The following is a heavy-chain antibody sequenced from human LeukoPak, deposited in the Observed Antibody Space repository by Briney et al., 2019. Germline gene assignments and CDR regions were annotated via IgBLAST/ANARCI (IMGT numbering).Heavy chain of an antibody. D-gene: IGHD3-10*01. Sequence: GGSLRLSCAASGFTFSSYSMNWVRQAPGKGLEWVSSISSSSYIYYADSVKGRFTIARDNAKNSLYLQMNSLRDEDTAVYYCARSSITMVRGVIKSTTSWYHYYNMDVWGKGTTVTVSS. CDR2: ISSSSYI. J-gene: IGHJ6*03. V-gene: IGHV3-21*01. CDR1: GFTFSSYS. CDR3: ARSSITMVRGVIKSTTSWYHYYNMDV.